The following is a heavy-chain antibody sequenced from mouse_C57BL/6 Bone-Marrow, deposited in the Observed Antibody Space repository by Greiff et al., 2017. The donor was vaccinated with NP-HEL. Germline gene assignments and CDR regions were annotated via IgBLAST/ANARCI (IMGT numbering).Heavy chain of an antibody. CDR3: ARNPHLAY. CDR1: GFSLTSYG. Sequence: QVQLKQSGPGLVQPSQSLSITCTVSGFSLTSYGVHWVRQSPGKGLEWLGVIWSGGSTDYNAAFISRLSISKDNSKSQVFFKMNSLQADDTAIYYCARNPHLAYWGQGTLVTVSA. CDR2: IWSGGST. J-gene: IGHJ3*01. V-gene: IGHV2-2*01.